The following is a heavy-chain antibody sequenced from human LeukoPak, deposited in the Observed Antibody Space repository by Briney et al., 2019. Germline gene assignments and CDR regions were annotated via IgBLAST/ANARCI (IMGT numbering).Heavy chain of an antibody. CDR2: VDSGGSIA. CDR3: ARKGNAFDI. Sequence: GGSLRLSCAASGFTFSSSWMHWVRQAPGKGLVWVSRVDSGGSIANYADSVKGQFTISRDNAKNTLYLQMNSLRAEDTAVYYCARKGNAFDIWGQGTMVTVSS. CDR1: GFTFSSSW. V-gene: IGHV3-74*01. J-gene: IGHJ3*02.